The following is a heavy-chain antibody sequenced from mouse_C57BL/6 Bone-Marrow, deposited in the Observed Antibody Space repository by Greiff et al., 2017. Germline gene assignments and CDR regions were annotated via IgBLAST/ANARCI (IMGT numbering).Heavy chain of an antibody. CDR2: IYPRSGNT. D-gene: IGHD2-1*01. CDR1: GYTFTSYG. V-gene: IGHV1-81*01. J-gene: IGHJ2*01. Sequence: VKLQESGAELARPGASVKLSCKASGYTFTSYGISWVKQRTGQGLEWIGEIYPRSGNTYYNEKFKGKATLTADKSSSTAYMELRSLTSEDSAVYFCARSNYGNYNFDYWGQGTTLTVSS. CDR3: ARSNYGNYNFDY.